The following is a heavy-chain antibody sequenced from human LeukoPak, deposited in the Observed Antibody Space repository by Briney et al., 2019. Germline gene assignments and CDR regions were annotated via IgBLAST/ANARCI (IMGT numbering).Heavy chain of an antibody. D-gene: IGHD5-12*01. Sequence: PGGSLRLSCVASGFTFSSDALNWVRQAPGKGLEWVSGITGNGDRTYYADSVKGRFTISRDNSKNTLSLQMSSLRAHDTAIYYCAKGGPGVCSGYNYWGQGNLVTVSS. CDR3: AKGGPGVCSGYNY. V-gene: IGHV3-23*01. CDR1: GFTFSSDA. CDR2: ITGNGDRT. J-gene: IGHJ4*02.